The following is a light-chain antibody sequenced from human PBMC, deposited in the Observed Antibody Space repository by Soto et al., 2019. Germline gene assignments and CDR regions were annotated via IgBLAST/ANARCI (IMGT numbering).Light chain of an antibody. Sequence: QSVLAQPPSASGTPGQRVTVSCSGSSSNIGTYTVNWYQQFPGTAPKLLIYSDDQWPSGVPDRFSGSKSGTSASLAISNLQSEDEADYYCAAWDDSLRGWVFGGGTKLTVL. CDR2: SDD. V-gene: IGLV1-44*01. CDR3: AAWDDSLRGWV. CDR1: SSNIGTYT. J-gene: IGLJ3*02.